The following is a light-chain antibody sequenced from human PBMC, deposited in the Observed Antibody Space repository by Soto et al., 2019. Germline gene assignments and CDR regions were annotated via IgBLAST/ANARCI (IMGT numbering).Light chain of an antibody. CDR1: QSVSSN. J-gene: IGKJ2*01. CDR3: QQYNSWPPYT. Sequence: EIVLTQSPGTPSLSPGERATLSCRASQSVSSNLAWYQQKPGQAPRLLIYGASTRATGTPARFSGSGSGTEFTLTISSLQSEDFAVYYCQQYNSWPPYTFGQGTKVDIK. CDR2: GAS. V-gene: IGKV3-15*01.